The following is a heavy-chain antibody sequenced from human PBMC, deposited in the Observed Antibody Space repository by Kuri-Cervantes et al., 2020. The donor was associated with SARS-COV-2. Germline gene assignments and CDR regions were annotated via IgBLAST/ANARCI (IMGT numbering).Heavy chain of an antibody. V-gene: IGHV1-2*02. J-gene: IGHJ6*03. CDR1: GYTFTGYY. CDR2: INPNSGGT. D-gene: IGHD2-2*01. Sequence: SVKVCCKACGYTFTGYYMHWVRQAPGQELEWMGWINPNSGGTNYAQKFQGRVTMTRDTSIRTDYMELSRLRSDDTAVYYCASRSSQNYYYYYYMDVWGKGTTVTVSS. CDR3: ASRSSQNYYYYYYMDV.